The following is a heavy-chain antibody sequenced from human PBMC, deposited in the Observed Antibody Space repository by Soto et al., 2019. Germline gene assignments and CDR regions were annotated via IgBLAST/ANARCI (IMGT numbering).Heavy chain of an antibody. CDR3: AKEDLERDYFDY. V-gene: IGHV3-23*01. J-gene: IGHJ4*02. CDR1: KFTFSSYA. D-gene: IGHD1-1*01. Sequence: EVQLLESGGGLVQPGGSLRLSCAASKFTFSSYAMSWVRQTPGKGLEWVSAISGSGDSTLYADSVKGRFTISRDNSKNTLYLQMNSLRAEDTAVYYCAKEDLERDYFDYWGQGTLVTVSS. CDR2: ISGSGDST.